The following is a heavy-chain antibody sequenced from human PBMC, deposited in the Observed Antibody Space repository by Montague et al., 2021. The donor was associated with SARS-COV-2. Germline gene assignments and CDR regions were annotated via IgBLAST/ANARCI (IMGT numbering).Heavy chain of an antibody. J-gene: IGHJ5*02. CDR3: ASHPVWQQLCT. CDR2: IHHTGGS. Sequence: SETLSLTCAVYGASLTSGYWWSWVHPSPGKGLEWIAEIHHTGGSNYNPSLVSRVTIFLDHSKNHLTLTLTPVTAEDTAMYYCASHPVWQQLCTWGQGTLVTVSA. D-gene: IGHD6-13*01. CDR1: GASLTSGYW. V-gene: IGHV4-4*02.